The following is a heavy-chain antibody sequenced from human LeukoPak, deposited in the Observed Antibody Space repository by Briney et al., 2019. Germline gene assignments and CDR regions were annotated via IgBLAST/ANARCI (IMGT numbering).Heavy chain of an antibody. Sequence: GGSLRLSCAASGLPLRAYARGWSRRPPGKGLEGVSAISGSGGSTYYADSVKGRFTISRDNSKNTLYLQMNSLRAEDTAVYYCAKDSVTMVRGVDFDYWGQGTLVTVSS. D-gene: IGHD3-10*01. CDR3: AKDSVTMVRGVDFDY. CDR2: ISGSGGST. V-gene: IGHV3-23*01. J-gene: IGHJ4*02. CDR1: GLPLRAYA.